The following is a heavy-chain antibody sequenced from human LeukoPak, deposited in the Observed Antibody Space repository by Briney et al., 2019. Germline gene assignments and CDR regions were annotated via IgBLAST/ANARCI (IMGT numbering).Heavy chain of an antibody. D-gene: IGHD6-19*01. CDR1: GFTFSSYA. CDR2: IWYDGSNK. Sequence: GRSLRLSCAASGFTFSSYAMHWVRQAPGKGLEWVAVIWYDGSNKYYADSVKGRFTISRDNSKNTLYLQMNSLRAEDTAVYYCARELRVGSGWYADYWGQGTLVTVSS. CDR3: ARELRVGSGWYADY. J-gene: IGHJ4*02. V-gene: IGHV3-33*08.